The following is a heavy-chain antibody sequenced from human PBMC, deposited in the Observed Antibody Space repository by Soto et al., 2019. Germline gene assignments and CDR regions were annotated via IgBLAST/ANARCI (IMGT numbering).Heavy chain of an antibody. CDR2: IIAYNGNT. Sequence: QVQLVQSGAEVKKPGASVKVSCKASGYTYTSYGISWVRQVPGEGLEWMGWIIAYNGNTNYAQKLQGRVTMTTDTSTSTAYMELRSLRSDDTAVYYCARRGVYSGYETDYYYYYYMDVWGKGTTVTVSS. CDR3: ARRGVYSGYETDYYYYYYMDV. J-gene: IGHJ6*03. CDR1: GYTYTSYG. V-gene: IGHV1-18*01. D-gene: IGHD5-12*01.